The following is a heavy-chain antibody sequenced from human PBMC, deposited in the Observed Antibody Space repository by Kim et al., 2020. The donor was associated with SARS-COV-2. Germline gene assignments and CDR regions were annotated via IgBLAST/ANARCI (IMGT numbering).Heavy chain of an antibody. CDR2: IIPIFGTA. Sequence: SVKVSCKASGGTFSSYAISWVRQAPGQGLEWMGGIIPIFGTANYAQKFQGRVTITADESTSTAYMELSSLRPEDTAVYYCARVWNSGSYEYYFDYWGQGTLVTVSS. V-gene: IGHV1-69*13. J-gene: IGHJ4*02. CDR1: GGTFSSYA. D-gene: IGHD1-26*01. CDR3: ARVWNSGSYEYYFDY.